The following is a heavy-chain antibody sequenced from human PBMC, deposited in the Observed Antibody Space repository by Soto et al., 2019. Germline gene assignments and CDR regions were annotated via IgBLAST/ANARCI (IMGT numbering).Heavy chain of an antibody. CDR3: ARSNYGDYAFAI. CDR2: IWYDGSNK. J-gene: IGHJ3*02. D-gene: IGHD4-17*01. V-gene: IGHV3-33*01. CDR1: GFTFSSYG. Sequence: QVQLVESGGGVVQPGRSLRLSCAASGFTFSSYGMHWVRQAPGKGLEWVAVIWYDGSNKYYADSVKGRFTISRDNSKNTLYLQMNSLRAEDTAVYYCARSNYGDYAFAIWGQGTMVTVSS.